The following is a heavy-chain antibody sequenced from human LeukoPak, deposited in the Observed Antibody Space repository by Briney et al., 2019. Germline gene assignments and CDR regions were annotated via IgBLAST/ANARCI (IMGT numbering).Heavy chain of an antibody. D-gene: IGHD1-26*01. CDR3: AKDIALYREPLEY. Sequence: GVSLRLSCVASGFTFSSNAMSWVRQAPRKGLEWVSGIGANGGGTYYSDSVKGRFTISRDNSKNTLYLQMKSLRADDTAVYYCAKDIALYREPLEYWGQGTLVTVSS. J-gene: IGHJ4*02. CDR2: IGANGGGT. CDR1: GFTFSSNA. V-gene: IGHV3-23*01.